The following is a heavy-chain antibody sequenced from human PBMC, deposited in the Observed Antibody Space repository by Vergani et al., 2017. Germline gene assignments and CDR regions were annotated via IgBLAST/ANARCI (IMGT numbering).Heavy chain of an antibody. V-gene: IGHV1-69*12. CDR1: GGTFSSYA. Sequence: QVQLVQSGAEVKKPGSSVKVSCKASGGTFSSYAISWVRQAPGQGLEWMGGIIPIFGTANYAQKVQGRVTITADESTSTAYMELSSLRSEDTAVYYCARTGYSGYDWNYYYYYMDVWGKGTTVTVSS. CDR3: ARTGYSGYDWNYYYYYMDV. CDR2: IIPIFGTA. D-gene: IGHD5-12*01. J-gene: IGHJ6*03.